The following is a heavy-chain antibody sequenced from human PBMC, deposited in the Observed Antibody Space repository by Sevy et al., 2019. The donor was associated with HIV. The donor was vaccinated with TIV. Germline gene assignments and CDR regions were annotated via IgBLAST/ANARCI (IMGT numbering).Heavy chain of an antibody. V-gene: IGHV3-30*04. Sequence: GGSLRLSCAASGFTFSSYAMHWVRQAPGKGLEWVAVISYDGSNKYYADSVKGRFTISRDNSKNTLYLQMNSLRAEDTVVYYCARVGRGQDYYYYGMDVWGQGTTVTVSS. CDR3: ARVGRGQDYYYYGMDV. CDR2: ISYDGSNK. J-gene: IGHJ6*02. D-gene: IGHD5-12*01. CDR1: GFTFSSYA.